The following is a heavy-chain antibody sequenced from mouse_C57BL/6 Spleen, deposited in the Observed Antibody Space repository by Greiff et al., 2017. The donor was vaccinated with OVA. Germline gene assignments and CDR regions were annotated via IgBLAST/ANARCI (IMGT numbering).Heavy chain of an antibody. J-gene: IGHJ2*01. CDR2: IDPSDSYT. Sequence: QVQLQQPGAELVKPGASVKLSCKASGYTFTSYWMQWVKQRPGQGLEWIGEIDPSDSYTNYNQKFKGKATLTVDTSSSTAYMQLSSLTSEDSAVYYCARRENYEGDYWGQGTTLTVSS. D-gene: IGHD2-4*01. V-gene: IGHV1-50*01. CDR1: GYTFTSYW. CDR3: ARRENYEGDY.